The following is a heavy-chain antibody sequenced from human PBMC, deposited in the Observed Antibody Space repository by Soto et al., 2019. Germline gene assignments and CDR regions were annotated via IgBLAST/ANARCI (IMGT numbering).Heavy chain of an antibody. D-gene: IGHD5-12*01. V-gene: IGHV3-53*01. J-gene: IGHJ4*02. CDR1: GVSIISHY. CDR2: IYAGGST. Sequence: VQLVESGGGLIQPGGSLRLSCAASGVSIISHYMSWVRQAPGKGLEWISLIYAGGSTFYADSVKGRFTISRDNSKHTLYLQMDSLTAEDTAVYYCASGENGYNKFYFDFWGQGTLVTVSS. CDR3: ASGENGYNKFYFDF.